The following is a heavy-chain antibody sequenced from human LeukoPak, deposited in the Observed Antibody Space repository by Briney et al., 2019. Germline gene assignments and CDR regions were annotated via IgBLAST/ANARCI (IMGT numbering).Heavy chain of an antibody. D-gene: IGHD3-10*01. CDR2: IYYSGST. CDR1: GGSVSSGSYY. Sequence: PSETLSLTCTVSGGSVSSGSYYWSWIRQPPGKGLEWIGYIYYSGSTNYNPSLKSRVTISVDTSKNQFSLKLSSVTAADTAVYYCARAPLVGITMVRGVPIPYYFDYWGQGTLVTVSS. J-gene: IGHJ4*02. CDR3: ARAPLVGITMVRGVPIPYYFDY. V-gene: IGHV4-61*01.